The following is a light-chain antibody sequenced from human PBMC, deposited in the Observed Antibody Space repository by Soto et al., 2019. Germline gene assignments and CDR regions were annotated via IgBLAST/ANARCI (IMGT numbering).Light chain of an antibody. Sequence: LLTQAPGTSSLSPGERPTLPYRASQSVSSNYVAWYQQRPGHAPRLLIYGASSRGTGIPGRFSGSGSGTDFTLTISRLEDEDSAVYFCQHYSSKTFGQGTKVDIK. V-gene: IGKV3-20*01. CDR2: GAS. CDR3: QHYSSKT. CDR1: QSVSSNY. J-gene: IGKJ1*01.